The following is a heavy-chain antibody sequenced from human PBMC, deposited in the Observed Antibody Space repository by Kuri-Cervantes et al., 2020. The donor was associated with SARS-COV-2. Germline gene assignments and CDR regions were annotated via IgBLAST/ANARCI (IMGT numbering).Heavy chain of an antibody. CDR2: INPSGGST. Sequence: ASVKVSCKASGYTFTRYDINWVRQATGQGLEWMGIINPSGGSTSYAQKFQGRVTMTTDTSTSTAYMELRSLRSDDTAVYYCARQNTTPQKHYYYYMDVWGKGTTVTVSS. CDR1: GYTFTRYD. V-gene: IGHV1-46*01. J-gene: IGHJ6*03. CDR3: ARQNTTPQKHYYYYMDV. D-gene: IGHD1-1*01.